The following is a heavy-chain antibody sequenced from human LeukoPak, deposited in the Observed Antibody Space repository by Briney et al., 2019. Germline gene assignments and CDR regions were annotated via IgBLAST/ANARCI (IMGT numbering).Heavy chain of an antibody. CDR2: INSDGGST. V-gene: IGHV3-74*01. CDR3: AGYYGSGRYHYYYMDV. J-gene: IGHJ6*03. D-gene: IGHD3-10*01. CDR1: RLIFSSYC. Sequence: GGSLRLSCAASRLIFSSYCMHWVRQAPGKGLVWVSRINSDGGSTIYADSVKGRFTISRDYSKNTVYLQMNSLRADDTAVYNSAGYYGSGRYHYYYMDVWGRGTTVTVSS.